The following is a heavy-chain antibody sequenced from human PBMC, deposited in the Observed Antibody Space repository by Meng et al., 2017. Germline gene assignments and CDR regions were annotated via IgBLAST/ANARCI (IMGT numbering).Heavy chain of an antibody. Sequence: VLLVQSGSELMKPGASVKVSCKASGYTLTSYAINWLRQAPGQGLQWMGWIDTKTGNPTYVPGFTGRLVFSLDTSVSTAYLQISGLKADDTAVYYCTRDGYSDCSRTSCFDSWGQGTLVTVSS. CDR1: GYTLTSYA. D-gene: IGHD2-2*01. CDR3: TRDGYSDCSRTSCFDS. J-gene: IGHJ4*02. CDR2: IDTKTGNP. V-gene: IGHV7-4-1*02.